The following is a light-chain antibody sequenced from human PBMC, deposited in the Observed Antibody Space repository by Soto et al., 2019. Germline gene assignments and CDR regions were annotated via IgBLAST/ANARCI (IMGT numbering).Light chain of an antibody. J-gene: IGLJ2*01. CDR1: SSDVGGYNY. CDR2: DVS. CDR3: SSYTSSSTVV. V-gene: IGLV2-14*01. Sequence: QSALTQPASVSGSPGQSITISCTGTSSDVGGYNYVSWYQQHPGKAPTLMIYDVSNRPSGVSNRFSGSKSCNTASLTISGLQAEDESDYYCSSYTSSSTVVFGGGTKLTVL.